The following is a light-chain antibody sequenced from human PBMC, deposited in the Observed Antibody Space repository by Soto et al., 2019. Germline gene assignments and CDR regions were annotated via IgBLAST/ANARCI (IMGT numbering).Light chain of an antibody. CDR1: QSVSSN. CDR3: QQYNNWLT. CDR2: GAS. J-gene: IGKJ4*01. Sequence: EIVMTQSPATLSVSPGERATRSCRASQSVSSNLAWYQQKPGQAPRLLIYGASTRATGIPARFSGSGSGTEFTLTISSLQSEDFAVYYCQQYNNWLTFGGGTKVDIK. V-gene: IGKV3-15*01.